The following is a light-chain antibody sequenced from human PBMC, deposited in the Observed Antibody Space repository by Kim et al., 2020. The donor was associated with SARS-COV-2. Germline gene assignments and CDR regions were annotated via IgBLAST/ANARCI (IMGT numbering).Light chain of an antibody. J-gene: IGKJ4*01. CDR1: ASVSNTY. Sequence: EIVLTQSPGTLSLSPGERATLSCRASASVSNTYVAWYQQKPGRAPRLLIYDTSSRATGIADRFSGSGSGTDFTLTISRLEPEDFAVFYCQHYGSPTLTFGGGTKVDIK. CDR2: DTS. CDR3: QHYGSPTLT. V-gene: IGKV3-20*01.